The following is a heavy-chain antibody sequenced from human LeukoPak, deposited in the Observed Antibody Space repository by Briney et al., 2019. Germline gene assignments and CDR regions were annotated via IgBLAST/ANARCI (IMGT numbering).Heavy chain of an antibody. D-gene: IGHD3-22*01. V-gene: IGHV4-59*08. CDR1: GFTFSDYY. J-gene: IGHJ4*02. CDR2: IYYSGST. CDR3: ARHGNYYDSSGYSLSY. Sequence: TGGSLRLSCAASGFTFSDYYMSWIRQPPGKGLEWMGYIYYSGSTNYNPSLKSRVTISVDTSKNQFSLKLSSVTAADTAVYYCARHGNYYDSSGYSLSYWGQGTLVTVSS.